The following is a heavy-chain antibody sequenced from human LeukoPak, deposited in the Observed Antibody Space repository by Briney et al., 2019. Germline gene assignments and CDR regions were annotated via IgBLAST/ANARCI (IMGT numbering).Heavy chain of an antibody. CDR1: GGSISSSSYY. CDR2: IYYSGST. Sequence: SETLSLTCTVSGGSISSSSYYWGWIRQPPGKGLEWIGSIYYSGSTYYNPSLKSRVTISVDTSKNQFSLKLSSVTAADTAVYYCAREDSGSHPGMDVWGQGTTVTVSS. CDR3: AREDSGSHPGMDV. J-gene: IGHJ6*02. D-gene: IGHD1-26*01. V-gene: IGHV4-39*07.